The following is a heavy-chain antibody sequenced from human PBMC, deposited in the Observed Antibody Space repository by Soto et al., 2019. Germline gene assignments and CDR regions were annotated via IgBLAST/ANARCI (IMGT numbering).Heavy chain of an antibody. CDR3: VRGPSRGSSLFGPLDY. V-gene: IGHV3-64D*06. CDR2: IFYSGSGS. J-gene: IGHJ4*02. D-gene: IGHD3-3*01. Sequence: TGGSLRLSCSASGFIFSTFGMFWVRRAPGQGLEYVSAIFYSGSGSYYADPVRGRFTVSRDNSKNMFYLQMSSLRVEDTALYFCVRGPSRGSSLFGPLDYWGQGTQVTVSS. CDR1: GFIFSTFG.